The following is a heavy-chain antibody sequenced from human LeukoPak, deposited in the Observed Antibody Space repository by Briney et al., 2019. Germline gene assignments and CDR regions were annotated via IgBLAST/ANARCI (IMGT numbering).Heavy chain of an antibody. CDR3: ARDFWGAYRVDFFDY. Sequence: QAGGSLRLSCAASGFTFSNYWMSWVRRAPGKGLEWVANIKQDGSETYYVDSVRGRLTISRDNAKKSLYLQMNSLRAEDTAVYYCARDFWGAYRVDFFDYWGQGTLVTVSS. J-gene: IGHJ4*02. CDR1: GFTFSNYW. V-gene: IGHV3-7*01. D-gene: IGHD3-3*01. CDR2: IKQDGSET.